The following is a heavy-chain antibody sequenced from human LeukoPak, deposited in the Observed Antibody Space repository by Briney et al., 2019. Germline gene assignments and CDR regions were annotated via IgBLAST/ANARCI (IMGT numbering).Heavy chain of an antibody. CDR2: MNPNSSNT. CDR3: ARPSSRGDLVDP. Sequence: ASVKVSCTASVYTFTSYDINWVRQAPGQGLEWRGWMNPNSSNTGYAQNFQGSVTTTRNTSISTAYMQLSSLRSEDAAVYYCARPSSRGDLVDPWGQGTLVTVSS. CDR1: VYTFTSYD. V-gene: IGHV1-8*01. J-gene: IGHJ5*02. D-gene: IGHD6-13*01.